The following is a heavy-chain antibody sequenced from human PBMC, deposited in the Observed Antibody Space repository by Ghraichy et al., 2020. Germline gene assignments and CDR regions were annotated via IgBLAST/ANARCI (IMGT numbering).Heavy chain of an antibody. J-gene: IGHJ4*02. CDR1: GFTFSSYS. V-gene: IGHV3-48*01. CDR2: ISSSSSTI. CDR3: ARGPAHGYSSSWYYFDY. Sequence: GGSLRLSCAASGFTFSSYSMNWVRQAPGKGLEWVSYISSSSSTIYYADSVKGRFTISRDNAKNSLYLQMNSLRAEDTAVYYCARGPAHGYSSSWYYFDYWGQGTLVTVSS. D-gene: IGHD6-13*01.